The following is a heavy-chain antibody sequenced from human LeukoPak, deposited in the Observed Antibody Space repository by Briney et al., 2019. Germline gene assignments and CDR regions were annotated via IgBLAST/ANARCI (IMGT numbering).Heavy chain of an antibody. J-gene: IGHJ4*02. CDR3: ASRSGSYYNFDY. D-gene: IGHD1-26*01. CDR2: ISGSGGST. Sequence: AGGSLRLSCAASAFTFSIYAMSWVRQAPGKGLGWVSTISGSGGSTHYADSVKGRFTISRDNSKNTLYLQMNSLRADDTAVYYCASRSGSYYNFDYWGQGTLVTVSS. V-gene: IGHV3-23*01. CDR1: AFTFSIYA.